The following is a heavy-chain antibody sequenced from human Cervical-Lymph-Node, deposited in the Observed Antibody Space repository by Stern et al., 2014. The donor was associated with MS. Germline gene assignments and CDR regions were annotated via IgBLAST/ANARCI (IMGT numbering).Heavy chain of an antibody. CDR3: ARERSIHYPAFAP. Sequence: VQLVESGAEVKQPGSSVRVSCKASGGSFQSYAFNWLRQAPGQGLEWMGDIVPMFAKANYAQKFQGRVTVTADEATNTVYMELSFLTSEDTAVYYCARERSIHYPAFAPWGQGTLVTVSS. J-gene: IGHJ5*02. CDR2: IVPMFAKA. V-gene: IGHV1-69*01. D-gene: IGHD3-10*01. CDR1: GGSFQSYA.